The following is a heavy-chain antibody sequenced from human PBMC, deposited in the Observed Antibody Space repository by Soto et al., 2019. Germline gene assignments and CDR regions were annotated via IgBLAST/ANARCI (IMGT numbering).Heavy chain of an antibody. CDR1: GGSFSGYY. Sequence: PSETLSLTCAVYGGSFSGYYWSWIRQPPGKGLEWIGEINHSGSTNYDPPLKSRVTISVDTSKNQFSLKLSSVTAADTAVYYCARGLGQQLAKFDYWGQGTLVTV. V-gene: IGHV4-34*01. J-gene: IGHJ4*02. CDR3: ARGLGQQLAKFDY. D-gene: IGHD6-13*01. CDR2: INHSGST.